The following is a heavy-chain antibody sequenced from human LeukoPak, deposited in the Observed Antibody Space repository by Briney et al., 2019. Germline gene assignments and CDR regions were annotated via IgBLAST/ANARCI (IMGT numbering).Heavy chain of an antibody. J-gene: IGHJ4*02. V-gene: IGHV3-49*03. CDR1: GFTFGDYA. D-gene: IGHD5-18*01. CDR3: TREGSVGGYSYGCGFDY. Sequence: GGSLRLSCTASGFTFGDYAMSWFRQAPGKGLEWVGFIRSKAYGGTTEYAASVKGRFTISRDDSKSIAYLQMNSLKTEDTAVYYCTREGSVGGYSYGCGFDYWGQGTLVTVSS. CDR2: IRSKAYGGTT.